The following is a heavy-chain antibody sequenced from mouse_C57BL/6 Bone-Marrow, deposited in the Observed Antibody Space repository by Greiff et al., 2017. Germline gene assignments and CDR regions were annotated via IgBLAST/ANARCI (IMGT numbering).Heavy chain of an antibody. Sequence: QVQLQQPGAELVRPGSSVKLSCKASGYTFTSYWMHWVKQRPIQGLEWIGNIDPSDSETHYNQKFKDKATLTVAKSSSTAYMQLSSLTSEDSAVYCCARRDWDTVFDYWGQGTTLTVSS. J-gene: IGHJ2*01. D-gene: IGHD4-1*01. CDR1: GYTFTSYW. CDR2: IDPSDSET. CDR3: ARRDWDTVFDY. V-gene: IGHV1-52*01.